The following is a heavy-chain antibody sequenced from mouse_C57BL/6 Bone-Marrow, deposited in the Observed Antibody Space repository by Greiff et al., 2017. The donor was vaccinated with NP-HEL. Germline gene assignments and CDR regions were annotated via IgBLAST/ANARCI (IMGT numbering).Heavy chain of an antibody. CDR2: IDPNSGGT. CDR3: AGDYYGSRGWYFDV. Sequence: QVQLQQPGADLVKPGASVKLSCKASGYTFTSYWMHWVKQRPGRGLEWIGRIDPNSGGTKFNEKFKTKATLTVDKPSSTAYMQLSSLTSEDSAVYYCAGDYYGSRGWYFDVWGTGTTVTVSS. J-gene: IGHJ1*03. V-gene: IGHV1-72*01. D-gene: IGHD1-1*01. CDR1: GYTFTSYW.